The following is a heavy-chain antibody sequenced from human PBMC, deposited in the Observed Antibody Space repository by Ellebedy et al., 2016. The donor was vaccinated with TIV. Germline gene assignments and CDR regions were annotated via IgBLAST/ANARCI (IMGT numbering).Heavy chain of an antibody. CDR3: AKDLRYLDWFPLDS. Sequence: PGGSLRLSCAASGFTFTNYAMSWVRQAPGKGLEWVSSISGSGASTYYADSVKGRFTISRDNSKNTMFLQMNSLRVEDTAIYYCAKDLRYLDWFPLDSWGQGTLVTVSS. V-gene: IGHV3-23*01. CDR2: ISGSGAST. CDR1: GFTFTNYA. J-gene: IGHJ4*02. D-gene: IGHD3-9*01.